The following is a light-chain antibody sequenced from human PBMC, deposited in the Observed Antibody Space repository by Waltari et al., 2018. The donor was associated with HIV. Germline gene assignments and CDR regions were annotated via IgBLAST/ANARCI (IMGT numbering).Light chain of an antibody. CDR3: TSYTSRNTYV. V-gene: IGLV2-14*01. CDR2: EVS. J-gene: IGLJ1*01. Sequence: QSALTQPASVSGSPGQSVTISCAGSTSDVGAYNYVSWFQQHPGKAPKLMIFEVSARPSGVSDRFSGSKSGNAASLTISGLRPEDEADYYCTSYTSRNTYVFGSETKISVL. CDR1: TSDVGAYNY.